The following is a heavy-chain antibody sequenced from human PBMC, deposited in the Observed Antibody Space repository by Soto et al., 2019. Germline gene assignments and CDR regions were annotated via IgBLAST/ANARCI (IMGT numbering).Heavy chain of an antibody. CDR2: VNAGNGNT. Sequence: GASVEVSSSASECTFIDYGSRRMRKTPGQRLEWMGWVNAGNGNTKYSQKFQGRVTITRDTSASTAYMELSSLRSEDTAVYYCARDRGLRKSFDYWGQGTLVNVSS. V-gene: IGHV1-3*01. J-gene: IGHJ4*02. D-gene: IGHD4-17*01. CDR1: ECTFIDYG. CDR3: ARDRGLRKSFDY.